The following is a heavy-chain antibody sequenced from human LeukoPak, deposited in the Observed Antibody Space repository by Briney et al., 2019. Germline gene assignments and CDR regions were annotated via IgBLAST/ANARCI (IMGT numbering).Heavy chain of an antibody. V-gene: IGHV4-34*01. Sequence: TSETLSLTCAVFGGSFSGYYWNWIRQPPGKGLEWIGQINPSRNTNYNPSLKSRVTISVDTSKKQFSLKLSSVTAADTAVYYCARRYDFWSGYPPPLDYWGQGTLVTVSS. CDR1: GGSFSGYY. J-gene: IGHJ4*02. CDR2: INPSRNT. CDR3: ARRYDFWSGYPPPLDY. D-gene: IGHD3-3*01.